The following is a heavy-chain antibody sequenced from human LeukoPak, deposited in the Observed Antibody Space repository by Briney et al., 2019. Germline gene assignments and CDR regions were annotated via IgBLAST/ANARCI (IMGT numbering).Heavy chain of an antibody. V-gene: IGHV3-23*01. CDR3: AKAQHYYGSGRLTLDY. CDR1: GFTFSSYA. Sequence: GGSLRLSCAASGFTFSSYAMSWVRQAPGKGLEWVSATSGSGGTTYYADSVKGRFTISRDNSKNTLCLQMNSLRAEDTAVYYCAKAQHYYGSGRLTLDYWGQGTLVTVSS. D-gene: IGHD3-10*01. CDR2: TSGSGGTT. J-gene: IGHJ4*02.